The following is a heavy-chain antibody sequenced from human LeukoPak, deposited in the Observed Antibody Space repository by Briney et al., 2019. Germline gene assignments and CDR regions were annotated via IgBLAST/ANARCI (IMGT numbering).Heavy chain of an antibody. CDR2: ISYDGGNK. CDR3: ARGGTRRSIYYYYMDV. CDR1: GFTFSDYV. Sequence: GRSLRLSCAASGFTFSDYVMHWVRQAPAKGLEWVAVISYDGGNKYYADSVKGRFTISRDISKNTLYLQMNSLRAEDTAVYYCARGGTRRSIYYYYMDVWGKGTTVTVSS. V-gene: IGHV3-30-3*01. J-gene: IGHJ6*03. D-gene: IGHD2-2*01.